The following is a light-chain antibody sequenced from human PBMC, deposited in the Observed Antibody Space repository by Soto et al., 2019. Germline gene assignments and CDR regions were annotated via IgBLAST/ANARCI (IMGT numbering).Light chain of an antibody. CDR1: QNINNY. Sequence: DIVLTQSPATLSLSPGERATLSCRASQNINNYLAWYQQKPGQAPRLLIYDASNRATSISARFSGSGSGTDFTLAISNLEPDDFAVYYCQHRTSWPPYSFGQGTKVEIK. CDR2: DAS. J-gene: IGKJ2*03. CDR3: QHRTSWPPYS. V-gene: IGKV3-11*01.